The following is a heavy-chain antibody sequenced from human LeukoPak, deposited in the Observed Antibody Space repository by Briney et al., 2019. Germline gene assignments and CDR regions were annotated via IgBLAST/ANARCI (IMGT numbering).Heavy chain of an antibody. CDR1: GYSISSGYY. CDR3: ARQIVQYYYDSSGYFDY. J-gene: IGHJ4*02. D-gene: IGHD3-22*01. CDR2: IYHSGST. V-gene: IGHV4-38-2*01. Sequence: PSETLSLTCAVSGYSISSGYYWGWIRRPPGKGLEWIGSIYHSGSTYYNPSLKSRVTISVDTSKNQFSLKLSSVTAADTAVYYCARQIVQYYYDSSGYFDYWGQGALVTVSS.